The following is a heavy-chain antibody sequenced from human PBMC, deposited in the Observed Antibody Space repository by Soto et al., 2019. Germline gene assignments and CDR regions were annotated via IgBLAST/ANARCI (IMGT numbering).Heavy chain of an antibody. CDR3: ARGHTIFGVVIPQSD. J-gene: IGHJ4*02. CDR2: IYSGGST. Sequence: GGSLRLSCAASGFTVSSNYMSWVRQAPGKGLEWVSVIYSGGSTYYADSVKGRFTISRDNSKNTLYLQMNSLRAEDTAVYYCARGHTIFGVVIPQSDWGQGTLVTVSS. CDR1: GFTVSSNY. D-gene: IGHD3-3*01. V-gene: IGHV3-53*01.